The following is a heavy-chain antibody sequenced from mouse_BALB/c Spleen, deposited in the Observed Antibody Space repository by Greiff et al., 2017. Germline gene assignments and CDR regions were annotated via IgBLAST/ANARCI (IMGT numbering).Heavy chain of an antibody. D-gene: IGHD2-13*01. J-gene: IGHJ4*01. Sequence: DVKLQESGPGLVKPSQSLSLTCTVTGYSITSDYAWNWIRQFPGNKLEWMGYISYSGSTSYNPSLKSRISITRDTSKNQFFLQLNSVTTEDTATYYCARTTFGYYAMDYWGQGTSVTVSS. CDR1: GYSITSDYA. CDR3: ARTTFGYYAMDY. V-gene: IGHV3-2*02. CDR2: ISYSGST.